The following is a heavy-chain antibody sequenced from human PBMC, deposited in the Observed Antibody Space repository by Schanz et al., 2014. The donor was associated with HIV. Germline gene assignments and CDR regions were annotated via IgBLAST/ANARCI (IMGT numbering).Heavy chain of an antibody. CDR2: ISGNSGHT. CDR3: AKRGPYTGRYEYFQQ. D-gene: IGHD1-26*01. V-gene: IGHV3-23*01. J-gene: IGHJ1*01. Sequence: EGKRLESVVGLVQPGGSLRLSCAASGFTFSSYAMSWVRQAPGKGLEWVSGISGNSGHTWYADSVKGRFTISRDNPKNRLYLQMNSLRAEDTAVYYCAKRGPYTGRYEYFQQWGQGTLVTVSS. CDR1: GFTFSSYA.